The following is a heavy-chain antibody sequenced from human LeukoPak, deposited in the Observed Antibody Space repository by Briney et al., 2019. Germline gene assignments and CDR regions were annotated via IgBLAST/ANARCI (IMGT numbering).Heavy chain of an antibody. CDR2: ISFSSSYT. Sequence: PGGSLRLSCAASGFTFSDFCMSWIRQAPGKGLEWVSYISFSSSYTNYADSVKGRFTISRDSARNSLYLQMNSLRAEDTAVYYCARQALRSSFDYWGQGTLVTVSS. D-gene: IGHD6-6*01. CDR1: GFTFSDFC. V-gene: IGHV3-11*06. CDR3: ARQALRSSFDY. J-gene: IGHJ4*02.